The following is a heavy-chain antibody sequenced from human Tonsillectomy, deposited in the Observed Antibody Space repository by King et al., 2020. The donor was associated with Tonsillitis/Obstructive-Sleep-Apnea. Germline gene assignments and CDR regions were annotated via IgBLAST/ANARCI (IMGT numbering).Heavy chain of an antibody. D-gene: IGHD6-13*01. CDR1: AYIFTSYW. V-gene: IGHV5-51*01. CDR3: ARLVYSSSWGPMDV. CDR2: IYPGDSHT. Sequence: VQLVESRAEVKKPGESLKISCKGSAYIFTSYWIGWVRQMPGKGLEWMGIIYPGDSHTRYSPSFQGQVTISADNSISTAYLQWSSLKASDTAMYYCARLVYSSSWGPMDVWGQGTTVTVSS. J-gene: IGHJ6*02.